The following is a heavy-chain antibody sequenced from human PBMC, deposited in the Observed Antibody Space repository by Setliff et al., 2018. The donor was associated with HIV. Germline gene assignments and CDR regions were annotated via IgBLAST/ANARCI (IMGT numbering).Heavy chain of an antibody. V-gene: IGHV1-2*06. CDR3: ARDHTYFCSSTSCSFLDY. CDR1: GYTFPDYY. D-gene: IGHD2-2*01. J-gene: IGHJ4*02. CDR2: ISPNSGGT. Sequence: ASVKVSCKTSGYTFPDYYLHWVRQAPGQGLEWMGRISPNSGGTNYAQKFQGRVTRTRDTSINTVYMELSSLRSDDTAVYYCARDHTYFCSSTSCSFLDYWGQGTLVTVSS.